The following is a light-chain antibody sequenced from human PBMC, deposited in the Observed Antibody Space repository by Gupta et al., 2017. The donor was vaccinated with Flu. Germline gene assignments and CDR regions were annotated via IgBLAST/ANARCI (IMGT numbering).Light chain of an antibody. CDR2: WAS. J-gene: IGKJ4*01. Sequence: DIVMTQSPVSLAVSLLESATITCKSCQRVLYSSSNKNYLAWYQQKPGQPPKLLIYWASTREPGVPDRFSGSGSGTDFTLTISSLQAEDVAVYYCQQYYSIPLSFGGGTKVEIK. CDR1: QRVLYSSSNKNY. CDR3: QQYYSIPLS. V-gene: IGKV4-1*01.